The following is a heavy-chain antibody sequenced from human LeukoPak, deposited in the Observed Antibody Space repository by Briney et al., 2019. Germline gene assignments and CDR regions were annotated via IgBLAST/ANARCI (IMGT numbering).Heavy chain of an antibody. Sequence: GGSLRLSCAASGFTFSSYGMHWVRHGPGKGLVWVSRINSDGSNKYYADSVKGRFTISRDNAKTTLYSKMNSLRAEDTAVYYCVRVDGGYWGQGTLVTVSS. CDR2: INSDGSNK. V-gene: IGHV3-74*01. J-gene: IGHJ4*02. CDR1: GFTFSSYG. D-gene: IGHD3-16*01. CDR3: VRVDGGY.